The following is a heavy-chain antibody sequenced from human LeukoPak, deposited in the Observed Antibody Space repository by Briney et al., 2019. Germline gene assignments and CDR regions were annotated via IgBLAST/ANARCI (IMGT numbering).Heavy chain of an antibody. J-gene: IGHJ6*02. CDR2: IYYSWST. V-gene: IGHV4-59*01. D-gene: IGHD2-2*02. CDR3: ARGVLYCSSTSCYTNYYYGMDV. Sequence: PSETLSLTCTVSGGSISSYYWSWIRQPPGKGLEWIGYIYYSWSTNYNPSLKSRVTISVDTSKNQFSLKLSSVTAADTAVYYCARGVLYCSSTSCYTNYYYGMDVWGQGTTVTVSS. CDR1: GGSISSYY.